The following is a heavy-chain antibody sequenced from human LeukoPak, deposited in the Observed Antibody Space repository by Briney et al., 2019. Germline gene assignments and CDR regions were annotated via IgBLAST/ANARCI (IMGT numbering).Heavy chain of an antibody. CDR2: INPNSGGT. D-gene: IGHD3-22*01. V-gene: IGHV1-2*02. J-gene: IGHJ4*02. Sequence: ASVKVSCKASGYTFTGYYLHWVRQAPGQGLEWMGWINPNSGGTNYAQKFQGRVTMTGDTSINTAYMDLSRLRSDDTAVYYCASGFSSAYYKAESYSDYWGQGTLVTVSS. CDR3: ASGFSSAYYKAESYSDY. CDR1: GYTFTGYY.